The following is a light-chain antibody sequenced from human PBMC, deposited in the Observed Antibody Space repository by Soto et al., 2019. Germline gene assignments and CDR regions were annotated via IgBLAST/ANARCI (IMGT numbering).Light chain of an antibody. Sequence: ALAQPPSASGSPGQSVTISCTGTSSDIGAYNYVSWYQQYPGKAPKLIIYDVNQRPSGVPDRFSGSKSGNTASLTVSGLQAEDEAVYYCNSFAGGAHVVFGGGTKVTVL. V-gene: IGLV2-8*01. CDR3: NSFAGGAHVV. J-gene: IGLJ2*01. CDR2: DVN. CDR1: SSDIGAYNY.